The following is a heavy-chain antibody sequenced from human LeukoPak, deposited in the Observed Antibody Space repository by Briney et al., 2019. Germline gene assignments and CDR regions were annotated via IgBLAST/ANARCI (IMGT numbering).Heavy chain of an antibody. D-gene: IGHD3-22*01. V-gene: IGHV3-21*01. CDR3: ASAPYDSSGYYYG. CDR2: ISSSNNYI. CDR1: GLTFSSYS. J-gene: IGHJ4*02. Sequence: TGGSLRLSCAASGLTFSSYSMNWVRQAPGKGLEWVSSISSSNNYIYYADSVKGRFTISRDNAKNSLYLQMNSLRAEDTAVYYCASAPYDSSGYYYGWGQGTLVTVSS.